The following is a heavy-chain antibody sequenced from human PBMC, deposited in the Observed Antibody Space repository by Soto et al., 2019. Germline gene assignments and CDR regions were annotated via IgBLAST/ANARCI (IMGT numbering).Heavy chain of an antibody. CDR2: INHSGST. D-gene: IGHD6-13*01. Sequence: QVQLQQWGAGLLKPSETLSLTCAVYGGSFSGYYWCWIRQPPGKGLEWIGEINHSGSTNYNPSLKPRVTISLDTSKNPLALKLSSVTAADTAVYYCAVHHRTDRDSSSWYVFAVGGQGTTVTVSS. V-gene: IGHV4-34*01. J-gene: IGHJ6*02. CDR1: GGSFSGYY. CDR3: AVHHRTDRDSSSWYVFAV.